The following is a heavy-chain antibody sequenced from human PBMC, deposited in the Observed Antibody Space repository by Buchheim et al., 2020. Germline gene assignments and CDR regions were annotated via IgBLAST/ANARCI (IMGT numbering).Heavy chain of an antibody. Sequence: QVQLVESGGGVVQPGRSLRLSCATSGFTFTNYAMHWVRQAPGKGLEWVALISYDGSTKYYADSVKGRFTHSRDNSKNTLYLQMNSLRAEDTAVYYCARSAEFGQLVSLDYWGQGTL. CDR1: GFTFTNYA. CDR2: ISYDGSTK. CDR3: ARSAEFGQLVSLDY. D-gene: IGHD6-6*01. V-gene: IGHV3-30-3*01. J-gene: IGHJ4*02.